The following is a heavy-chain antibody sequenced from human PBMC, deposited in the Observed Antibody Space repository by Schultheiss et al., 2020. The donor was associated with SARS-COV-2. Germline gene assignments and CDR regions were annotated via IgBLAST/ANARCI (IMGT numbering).Heavy chain of an antibody. CDR3: ARVGESSSWGYFDY. D-gene: IGHD6-13*01. CDR2: ISGSGGST. Sequence: GESLKISCAASGFTFSNAWMNWVRQAPGKGLEWVSAISGSGGSTYYADSVKGRFTISRDNSKNTLYLQMNSLRAEDTAVYYCARVGESSSWGYFDYWGQGTLVTVSS. V-gene: IGHV3-23*01. J-gene: IGHJ4*02. CDR1: GFTFSNAW.